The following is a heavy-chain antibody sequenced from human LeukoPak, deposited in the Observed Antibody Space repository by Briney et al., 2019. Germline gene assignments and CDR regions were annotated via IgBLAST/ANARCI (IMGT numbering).Heavy chain of an antibody. D-gene: IGHD4-17*01. CDR3: ARERPDYAFDY. CDR2: ISSSSSYI. CDR1: GFTFSSYS. V-gene: IGHV3-21*01. Sequence: GGSLRLSCAASGFTFSSYSMNWVRQAPGKGLEWVSSISSSSSYIYYADSVKGRFTISRDNAKNSLYLQMNSLRAEDTADYYCARERPDYAFDYWGQGTLVTVSS. J-gene: IGHJ4*02.